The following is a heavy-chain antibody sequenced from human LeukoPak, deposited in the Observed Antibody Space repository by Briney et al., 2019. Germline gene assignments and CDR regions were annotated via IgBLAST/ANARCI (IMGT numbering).Heavy chain of an antibody. D-gene: IGHD3-10*01. V-gene: IGHV3-23*01. Sequence: GGSLRLSCAASGFTFRSYVMSWVRQAPGKGLEWVSTISGSSVTTYYADSVKGRFTISRDNSKNTLYLQMNSLRAEDTAVYYCAKLDYYGNYWGQGTLVTVSS. CDR1: GFTFRSYV. CDR3: AKLDYYGNY. CDR2: ISGSSVTT. J-gene: IGHJ4*02.